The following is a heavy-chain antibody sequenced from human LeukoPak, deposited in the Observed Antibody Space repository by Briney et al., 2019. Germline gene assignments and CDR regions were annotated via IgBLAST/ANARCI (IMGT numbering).Heavy chain of an antibody. CDR2: IYYSGST. D-gene: IGHD6-6*01. Sequence: SETLSLTCTVSGGSISSSSYYWSWIRQPPGKGLEWIGYIYYSGSTNYNPSLKSRVTISVDTSKNQFSLKLSSVTAADTAVYYCARRVYQYSSSSGAFDIWGQGTMVTVSS. CDR1: GGSISSSSYY. V-gene: IGHV4-61*05. J-gene: IGHJ3*02. CDR3: ARRVYQYSSSSGAFDI.